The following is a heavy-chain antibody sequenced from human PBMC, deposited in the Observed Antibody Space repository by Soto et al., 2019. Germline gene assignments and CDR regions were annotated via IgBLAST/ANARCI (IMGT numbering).Heavy chain of an antibody. Sequence: QVQVVESGGGVVQPGKSLRLSCAASGFTFSNYAMHWVRQAPGKGLEWVASISTDASTIYYGDSVKGRFTGSRDNSKNTLYLHMTSLRAADTAVYQCTKGPWHLAYGPYFDYWGQGTLVTVSS. CDR3: TKGPWHLAYGPYFDY. CDR1: GFTFSNYA. CDR2: ISTDASTI. V-gene: IGHV3-30*18. D-gene: IGHD3-10*01. J-gene: IGHJ4*02.